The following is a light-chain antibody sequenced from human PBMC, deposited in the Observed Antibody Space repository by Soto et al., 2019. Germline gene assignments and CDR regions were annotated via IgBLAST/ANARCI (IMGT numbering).Light chain of an antibody. Sequence: ASVSSVAVGAITITSNRTSSDVGGYNYVSWYQQHPGKAPKLMIYDVSNRPSGVSNRFSGSKSGNTASLTISGLQAEDEADYYCSSYTSSSTVFGTGTKV. CDR3: SSYTSSSTV. V-gene: IGLV2-14*01. CDR1: SSDVGGYNY. CDR2: DVS. J-gene: IGLJ1*01.